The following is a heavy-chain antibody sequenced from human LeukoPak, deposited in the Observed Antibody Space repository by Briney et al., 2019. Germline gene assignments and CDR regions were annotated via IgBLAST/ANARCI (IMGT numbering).Heavy chain of an antibody. D-gene: IGHD1-1*01. CDR2: ISGSGGST. Sequence: GGSLRLSCAASGFTFSSYAMSWVRQAPGKGLEWVSAISGSGGSTYYADSVKGRFTISRDNAKNSLYLQMNSLRAEDTGLYYCARYLEATETTWHYMDVWGKGTTVIVSS. V-gene: IGHV3-23*01. J-gene: IGHJ6*03. CDR1: GFTFSSYA. CDR3: ARYLEATETTWHYMDV.